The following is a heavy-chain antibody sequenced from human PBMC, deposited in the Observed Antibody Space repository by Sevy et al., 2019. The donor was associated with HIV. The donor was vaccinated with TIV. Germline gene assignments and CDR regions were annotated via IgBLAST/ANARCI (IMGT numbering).Heavy chain of an antibody. J-gene: IGHJ6*03. CDR2: IKQDGSEK. Sequence: GGSLRLSCAASGFTFSSYWMSWVRQAPGKGLEWVANIKQDGSEKYYVDSVKGRFTISRDNAKNSLYLQMNSLRAEDTAVYYCARDKSNDDDYYYYMDVWGKGTTVTVSS. CDR1: GFTFSSYW. CDR3: ARDKSNDDDYYYYMDV. V-gene: IGHV3-7*03. D-gene: IGHD4-4*01.